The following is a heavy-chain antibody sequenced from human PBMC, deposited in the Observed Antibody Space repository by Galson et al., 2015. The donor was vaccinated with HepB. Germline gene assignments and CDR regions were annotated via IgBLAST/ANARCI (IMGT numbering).Heavy chain of an antibody. CDR3: AKEIMVHAGDWYFDL. CDR2: ISSGGGTQ. V-gene: IGHV3-30*18. D-gene: IGHD2-8*01. CDR1: GFTFSNHG. J-gene: IGHJ2*01. Sequence: SLRLSCADSGFTFSNHGIHWVRQAPGKGLEWVAVISSGGGTQYLADSVRGRVTLSRDNPKNTVYLQMNSLGAEDAAVYYCAKEIMVHAGDWYFDLWGRGTLVTVAS.